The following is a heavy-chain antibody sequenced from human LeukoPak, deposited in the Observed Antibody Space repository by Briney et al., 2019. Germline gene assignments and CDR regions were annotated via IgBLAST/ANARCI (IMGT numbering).Heavy chain of an antibody. V-gene: IGHV4-4*07. CDR3: ARDSSGWSHTDAFDI. CDR2: IYTSGST. D-gene: IGHD6-19*01. J-gene: IGHJ3*02. CDR1: GDSINSYY. Sequence: PSEALSLTCTVSGDSINSYYWTWIRQPAGKGLEWIGRIYTSGSTNYNPSLKSRVTMSVDTSKKQFSLKLNSVTAADTAFYYCARDSSGWSHTDAFDIWGPGTMVTVSS.